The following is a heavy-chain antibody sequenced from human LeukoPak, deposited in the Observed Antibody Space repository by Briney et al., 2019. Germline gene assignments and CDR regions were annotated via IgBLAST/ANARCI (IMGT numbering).Heavy chain of an antibody. CDR1: GYTFTSYG. CDR3: GTRYSGYDIDPYFYYYMEV. CDR2: IIAMFGAP. D-gene: IGHD5-12*01. V-gene: IGHV1-69*06. Sequence: GASVKVSCEASGYTFTSYGISWVRQAPGQGLEWMGGIIAMFGAPNYAQKFQGRVTITADKYTSTAYMELSSLRSEDTAVYYCGTRYSGYDIDPYFYYYMEVWGKGTTVTISS. J-gene: IGHJ6*03.